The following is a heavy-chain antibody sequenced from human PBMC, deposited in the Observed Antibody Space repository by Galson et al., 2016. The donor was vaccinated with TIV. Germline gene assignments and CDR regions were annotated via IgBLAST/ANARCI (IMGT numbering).Heavy chain of an antibody. CDR3: ARDPSPVTTSPFDI. Sequence: SVKVSCKASGYTFTGYYMHWVRQAPGQGLGWMGWINPDSGDTNYSQKFQGRVTMTRDTSINTAYMELSNLKSDDTAVYYCARDPSPVTTSPFDIWGQGTMVTVSS. CDR1: GYTFTGYY. CDR2: INPDSGDT. J-gene: IGHJ3*02. V-gene: IGHV1-2*02. D-gene: IGHD4-17*01.